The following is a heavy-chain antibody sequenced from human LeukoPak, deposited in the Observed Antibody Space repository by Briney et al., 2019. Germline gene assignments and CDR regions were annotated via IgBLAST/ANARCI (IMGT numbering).Heavy chain of an antibody. CDR2: IRSETDGGTT. Sequence: GGSLRLSCVASGFTFSSFRMNWVRQTPGKGLEWVGRIRSETDGGTTDYAAPVKGRFSISRDDSKNTLFLQMNSLKTEDTGVYYCTTDLITTTVTRDYWGQGTLVTVSS. CDR1: GFTFSSFR. D-gene: IGHD4-17*01. CDR3: TTDLITTTVTRDY. J-gene: IGHJ4*02. V-gene: IGHV3-15*01.